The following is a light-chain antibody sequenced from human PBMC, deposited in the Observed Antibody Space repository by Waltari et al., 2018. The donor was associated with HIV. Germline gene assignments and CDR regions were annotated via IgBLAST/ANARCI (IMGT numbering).Light chain of an antibody. CDR3: SSYTSSSTLFYV. Sequence: QSALTQPASVSGSTGQSITITCTGTSTDVGGYNYVPWSQHHPGKAPKRIIYHVSDRPSGVSNRFSGPKSGNTASLTISGLQAEDEADYYCSSYTSSSTLFYVFGTGTKVTVL. CDR1: STDVGGYNY. J-gene: IGLJ1*01. CDR2: HVS. V-gene: IGLV2-14*03.